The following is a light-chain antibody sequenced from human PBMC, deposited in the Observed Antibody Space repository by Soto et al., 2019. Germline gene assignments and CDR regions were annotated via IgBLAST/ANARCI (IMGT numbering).Light chain of an antibody. CDR1: SSDVGSYNL. CDR2: EAS. V-gene: IGLV2-23*01. CDR3: QSYDNNNVV. Sequence: QSALTQPASVSGSPGQSITISCTGTSSDVGSYNLVSWYQQHPGKAPKLMVYEASKRPSGVSNRFSGSKSGNTASLTISGLQAEDEADYYCQSYDNNNVVFGGGTKLTVL. J-gene: IGLJ3*02.